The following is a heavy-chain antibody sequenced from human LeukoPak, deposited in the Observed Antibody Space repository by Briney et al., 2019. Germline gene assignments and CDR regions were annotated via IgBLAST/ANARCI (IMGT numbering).Heavy chain of an antibody. V-gene: IGHV4-59*08. CDR3: AKRNAENYDSSGYPLYYFDY. D-gene: IGHD3-22*01. CDR1: GGSISSYY. Sequence: SETLSLTCTVSGGSISSYYWSWIRQPPGKGLEWIGYIYYSGSTNYNPSLKSRVTISVDTSKNQFSLTLSSVTAADTAVYYCAKRNAENYDSSGYPLYYFDYWGQGTLVTVSS. J-gene: IGHJ4*02. CDR2: IYYSGST.